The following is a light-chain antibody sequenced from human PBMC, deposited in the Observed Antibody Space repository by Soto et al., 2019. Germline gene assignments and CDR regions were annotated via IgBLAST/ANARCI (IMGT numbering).Light chain of an antibody. V-gene: IGKV3-15*01. CDR3: QQYGSSPRT. J-gene: IGKJ1*01. Sequence: ILLTQSPATPSVSLGGIATLSFMSSLRVSSHLASYQHDSSKARRPLLYGASTRATGIPARFSGSGSGTEFTLTISRLEPEDFAVYYCQQYGSSPRTFGQGTKVDIK. CDR2: GAS. CDR1: LRVSSH.